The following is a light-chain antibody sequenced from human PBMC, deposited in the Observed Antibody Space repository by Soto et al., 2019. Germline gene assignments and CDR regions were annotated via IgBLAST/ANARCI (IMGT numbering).Light chain of an antibody. V-gene: IGKV3-15*01. J-gene: IGKJ1*01. CDR3: QHYNNWPRT. Sequence: EIVMTQSPATLSVSPGERATLSCRASQSVSSNLAWYQQKPGQAPRLLIYGASTRATGIPARFRGSGSGTEFTLTISSLQSEDFAVYYCQHYNNWPRTFGQGTKVEIK. CDR2: GAS. CDR1: QSVSSN.